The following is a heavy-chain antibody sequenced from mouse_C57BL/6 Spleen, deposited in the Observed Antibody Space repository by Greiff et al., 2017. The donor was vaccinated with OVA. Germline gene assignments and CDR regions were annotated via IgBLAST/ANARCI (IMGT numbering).Heavy chain of an antibody. CDR2: ISSGSSTI. J-gene: IGHJ2*01. D-gene: IGHD1-1*01. CDR1: GFTFSDYG. V-gene: IGHV5-17*01. CDR3: ARGTTVYFDY. Sequence: EVKVVESGGGLVKPGGSLKLSCAASGFTFSDYGMHWVRQAPEKGLAWVAYISSGSSTIYYADTVKGRFTISRDNAKNTLFLQMTSLRSEDTAMYYCARGTTVYFDYWGQGTTLTVSS.